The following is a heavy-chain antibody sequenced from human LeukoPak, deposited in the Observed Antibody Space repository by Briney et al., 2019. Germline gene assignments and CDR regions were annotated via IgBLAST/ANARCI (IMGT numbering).Heavy chain of an antibody. CDR1: GGTFSSYA. D-gene: IGHD3-3*01. V-gene: IGHV1-69*13. J-gene: IGHJ4*02. CDR3: ARDPTSYHDFWSGYYI. Sequence: ASVKVSCKASGGTFSSYAISWVRQAPGQGLEWMGGIIPIFGTANYAQKFQGRVTITADESTSTAYMELSSLRSEDTAVYYCARDPTSYHDFWSGYYIWGQGTLVTVSS. CDR2: IIPIFGTA.